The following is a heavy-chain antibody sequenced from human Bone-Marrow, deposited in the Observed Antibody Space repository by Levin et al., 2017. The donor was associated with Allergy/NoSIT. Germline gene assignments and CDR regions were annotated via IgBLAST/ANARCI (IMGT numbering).Heavy chain of an antibody. Sequence: GGSLRLSCAASGFTFSSYWMSWVRQAPGKGLEWVANIKEDGSEKYYVDSVKGRFTISRDNAKYSLYLQMNSLRAEDTAVYYCARDLIYLDYFDYRGQGTLVTVSS. D-gene: IGHD3-9*01. J-gene: IGHJ4*02. CDR1: GFTFSSYW. V-gene: IGHV3-7*01. CDR2: IKEDGSEK. CDR3: ARDLIYLDYFDY.